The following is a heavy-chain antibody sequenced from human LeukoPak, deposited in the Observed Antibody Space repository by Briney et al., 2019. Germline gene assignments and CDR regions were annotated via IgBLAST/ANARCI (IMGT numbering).Heavy chain of an antibody. D-gene: IGHD6-19*01. Sequence: ASVKVSCKVSGYTLTGLSMNWVRQAPGKGLEWMGGFDPEDGETIYAQKFQGRVTMTEDTSTDTAYMELSSLRSEDTAVYYCARGRSFTSGWYSNYYYYYMDVWGKGTTVTISS. V-gene: IGHV1-24*01. J-gene: IGHJ6*03. CDR2: FDPEDGET. CDR1: GYTLTGLS. CDR3: ARGRSFTSGWYSNYYYYYMDV.